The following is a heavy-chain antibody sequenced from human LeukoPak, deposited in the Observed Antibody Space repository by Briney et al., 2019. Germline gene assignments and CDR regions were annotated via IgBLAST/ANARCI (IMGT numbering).Heavy chain of an antibody. CDR2: MNPNSGNT. CDR1: GCTFTSYD. D-gene: IGHD2-2*01. CDR3: ARSAYCSSTSCRSWFDP. J-gene: IGHJ5*02. V-gene: IGHV1-8*03. Sequence: ASVKVSCKASGCTFTSYDINWVRQATGQGLEWMGWMNPNSGNTGYAQKFQGRVTITRNTSISTAYMELSSLRSEDTAVYYCARSAYCSSTSCRSWFDPWGQGTLVTVSS.